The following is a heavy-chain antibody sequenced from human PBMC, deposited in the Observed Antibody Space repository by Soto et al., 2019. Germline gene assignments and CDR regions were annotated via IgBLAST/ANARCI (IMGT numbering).Heavy chain of an antibody. Sequence: QVQLVQSGAEVKKPGSSVRVSCKASGDTFTFYSINWVRQAPGLGLEWMGRINPILSMSNYAQRFQGRVTMTXDXXTSTAYMELSSLRSEDTAMYYCASSYGSGYRAFDYWGQGALVTVSS. V-gene: IGHV1-69*02. J-gene: IGHJ4*02. CDR2: INPILSMS. CDR1: GDTFTFYS. CDR3: ASSYGSGYRAFDY. D-gene: IGHD3-10*01.